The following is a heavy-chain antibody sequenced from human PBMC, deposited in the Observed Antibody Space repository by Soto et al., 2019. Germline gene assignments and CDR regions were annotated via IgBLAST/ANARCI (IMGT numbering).Heavy chain of an antibody. CDR3: ARYIYGSGSIDP. D-gene: IGHD3-10*01. V-gene: IGHV4-59*01. J-gene: IGHJ5*01. Sequence: PSETLSLTCTVSGGSISSYYWSWIRQPPGKGLEWIGYIYYSGSTNYNPSLKSRVTISVDTSKNQFSLKLSSVTAADTAVYYCARYIYGSGSIDPWGQGTLVTVSS. CDR1: GGSISSYY. CDR2: IYYSGST.